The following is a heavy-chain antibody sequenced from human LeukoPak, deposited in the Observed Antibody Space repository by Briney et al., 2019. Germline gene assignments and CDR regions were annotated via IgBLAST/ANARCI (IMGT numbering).Heavy chain of an antibody. D-gene: IGHD3-3*01. CDR3: ARDGGYYDFWSGYYEY. J-gene: IGHJ4*02. CDR2: IYYSGST. V-gene: IGHV4-59*01. Sequence: PETLSLTCTVSGGSISSYYWSWLRQPPGKGLEWIGYIYYSGSTNYNPSLKSRVTISVDTSKNQFSLTLSSVTAADTAVYYCARDGGYYDFWSGYYEYWGQGTLVTVSS. CDR1: GGSISSYY.